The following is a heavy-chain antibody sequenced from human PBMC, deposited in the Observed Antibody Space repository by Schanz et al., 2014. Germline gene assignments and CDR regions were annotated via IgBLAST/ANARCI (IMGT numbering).Heavy chain of an antibody. J-gene: IGHJ4*02. CDR3: ARGGFFDSTSFDS. CDR2: INPSGGTT. CDR1: GYTLKDHA. V-gene: IGHV1-46*02. Sequence: QVQLVQSGPEVKKPGASVKVSCQASGYTLKDHAMHWVRQAPGQGLEWMGIINPSGGTTRIAQNFQGRLTVTRDTSTSTVNMELSSLRSEDTAVYYCARGGFFDSTSFDSWGQGTLVTVSS. D-gene: IGHD2-2*01.